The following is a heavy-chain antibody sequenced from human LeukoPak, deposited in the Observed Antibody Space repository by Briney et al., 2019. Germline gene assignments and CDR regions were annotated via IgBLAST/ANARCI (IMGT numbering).Heavy chain of an antibody. J-gene: IGHJ6*04. D-gene: IGHD3-10*02. CDR2: INSDSIWI. V-gene: IGHV3-21*01. CDR3: AELGITMIGGV. CDR1: GFSFRTYS. Sequence: GGSLRLSCAASGFSFRTYSMNWVRQAPGKGLEWVSSINSDSIWIYYADSVRGRFTISRDNTRNSLYLQMNSLRVEDTAVYYCAELGITMIGGVWGKGTTVTISS.